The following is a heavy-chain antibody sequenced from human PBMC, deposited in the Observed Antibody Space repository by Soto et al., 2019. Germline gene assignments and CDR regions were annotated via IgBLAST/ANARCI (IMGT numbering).Heavy chain of an antibody. CDR3: ARESEDLTSIFDY. J-gene: IGHJ4*02. CDR2: ISSTTHYI. V-gene: IGHV3-21*06. CDR1: GFTFTRYS. Sequence: GGSLRLSCAASGFTFTRYSMNWVRQAPGKGLEWVSSISSTTHYIYYADSMRGRFTISRDNAKNAVYLEMNSLRAEDTAVYYCARESEDLTSIFDYWGQGTLFTVSS.